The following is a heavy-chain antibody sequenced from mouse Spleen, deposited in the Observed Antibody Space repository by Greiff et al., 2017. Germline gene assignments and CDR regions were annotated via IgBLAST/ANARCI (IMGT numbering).Heavy chain of an antibody. CDR1: GYTFTSYW. CDR2: IHPNSGST. V-gene: IGHV1-64*01. D-gene: IGHD2-12*01. CDR3: ARDSYYSYRYFDV. J-gene: IGHJ1*01. Sequence: VQLQQPGAELVKPGASVKLSCKASGYTFTSYWMHWVKQRPGQGLEWIGMIHPNSGSTNYNEKFKSKATLTVDKSSSTAYMQLSSLTSEDSAVYYCARDSYYSYRYFDVWGAGTTVTVSS.